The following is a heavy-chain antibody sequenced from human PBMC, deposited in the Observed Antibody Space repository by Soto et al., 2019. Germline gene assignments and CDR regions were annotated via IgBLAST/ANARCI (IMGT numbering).Heavy chain of an antibody. V-gene: IGHV3-9*01. J-gene: IGHJ6*03. CDR2: ISWNSGQL. D-gene: IGHD5-12*01. CDR1: GFTFDDYA. Sequence: EVQLVESGGGLVQPDRSLRLSCVASGFTFDDYAMHWVRQAPGKGLEWVSAISWNSGQLDYADSVRGRFTISRDNAKNALYLQMNSLRPEDTALYYCAKDQATGEYSYYRYMDVWGKGTTVTVSS. CDR3: AKDQATGEYSYYRYMDV.